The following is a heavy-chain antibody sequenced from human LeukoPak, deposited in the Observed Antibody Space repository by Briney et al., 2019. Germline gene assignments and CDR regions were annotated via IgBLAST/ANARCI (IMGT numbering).Heavy chain of an antibody. J-gene: IGHJ4*02. CDR1: AFTFNNYE. CDR2: ISSSGSNI. D-gene: IGHD6-19*01. Sequence: GGSLRLSCAASAFTFNNYEMNSVRHAPGKGLESVSFISSSGSNIYYADSVKGRFTISRDNAKNSLYLQMNSLRAEDTAVYYCARGSYSGGWYGDYWGQGTLVTVSS. V-gene: IGHV3-48*03. CDR3: ARGSYSGGWYGDY.